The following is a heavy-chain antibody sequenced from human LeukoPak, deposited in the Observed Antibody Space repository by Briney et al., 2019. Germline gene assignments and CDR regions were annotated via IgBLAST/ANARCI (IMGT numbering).Heavy chain of an antibody. CDR2: MYYSGSA. J-gene: IGHJ3*02. CDR3: ARRSDTWRAFDK. CDR1: GGSISSPGYY. D-gene: IGHD2-15*01. V-gene: IGHV4-39*01. Sequence: SETLSLTCSASGGSISSPGYYWGWVRQYPGKGLEWIGSMYYSGSAYRKPSLRRRVTLSRDTSKNQLSLQLSSVTAADTAVFYCARRSDTWRAFDKWGQGTMVTVAS.